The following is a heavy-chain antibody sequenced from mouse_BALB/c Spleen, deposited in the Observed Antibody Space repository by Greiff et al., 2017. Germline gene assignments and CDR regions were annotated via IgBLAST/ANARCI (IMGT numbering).Heavy chain of an antibody. CDR1: GYAFTNYL. J-gene: IGHJ4*01. CDR2: INPGSGGT. Sequence: QVQLQQSGAELVRPGTSVKVSCKASGYAFTNYLIEWVKQRPGQGLEWIGVINPGSGGTNYNEKFKGKATLTADKSSSTAYMQLSSLTSDDSAVYFCARGPDGYLYAMDYWGQGTSVTVSS. V-gene: IGHV1-54*01. D-gene: IGHD2-3*01. CDR3: ARGPDGYLYAMDY.